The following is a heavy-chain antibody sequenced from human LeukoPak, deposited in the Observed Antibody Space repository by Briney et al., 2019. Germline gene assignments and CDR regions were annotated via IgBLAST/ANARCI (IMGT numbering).Heavy chain of an antibody. D-gene: IGHD6-13*01. CDR1: GYTLTGYY. CDR3: ARAGYSSSSHYYYMDV. Sequence: ASVKVSCKASGYTLTGYYMHWVRQAPGQGLEWMGWINPNRGGTNYAQKFQGRVTMTRDTSISTAYMELSRLRSDDTAVYYCARAGYSSSSHYYYMDVWGKGTTVTVSS. CDR2: INPNRGGT. J-gene: IGHJ6*03. V-gene: IGHV1-2*02.